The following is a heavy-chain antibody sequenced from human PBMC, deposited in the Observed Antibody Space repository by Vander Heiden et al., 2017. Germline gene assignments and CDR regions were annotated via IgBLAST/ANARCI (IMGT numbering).Heavy chain of an antibody. CDR2: ISGGGGST. D-gene: IGHD3-10*01. V-gene: IGHV3-23*01. CDR1: GFTFSRYA. CDR3: ATNLYGSGSYLSYYYHGMDV. J-gene: IGHJ6*02. Sequence: EVQLLESGGGLVQPGGSLRLSCAASGFTFSRYAMSWVRPAPGKGREWVSAISGGGGSTYYADSVKGRFTISRDNSKNTLYLQMNSLRAEDTAVYYCATNLYGSGSYLSYYYHGMDVWGQGTTVTVSS.